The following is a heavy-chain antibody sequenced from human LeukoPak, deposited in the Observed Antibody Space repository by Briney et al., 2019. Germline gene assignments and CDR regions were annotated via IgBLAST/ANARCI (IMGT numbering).Heavy chain of an antibody. J-gene: IGHJ5*02. V-gene: IGHV1-69*05. D-gene: IGHD3-3*01. CDR3: ARAGITIFRVVSIQDWFDP. CDR1: GGTFTSYA. Sequence: SVKVSCKASGGTFTSYAISWVRQAPGQGLEWMGGIIPIFGTTNYAQKFQGRVTITRDESTSTAYMELSSLRSEDTAVYYCARAGITIFRVVSIQDWFDPWGQGTLVTVSS. CDR2: IIPIFGTT.